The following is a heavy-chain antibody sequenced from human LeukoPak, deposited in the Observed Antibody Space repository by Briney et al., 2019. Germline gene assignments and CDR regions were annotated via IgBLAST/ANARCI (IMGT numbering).Heavy chain of an antibody. Sequence: SVKVSCKASGYTFTSYAISWVRQAPGQGLEWMGGIIPIFGTANYAQKFQGRVTITADESTSTAYMELSSLRSEDTAVYYCARGGTVTGRGSNWFDPWGQGTLVTVSS. V-gene: IGHV1-69*13. D-gene: IGHD4-17*01. J-gene: IGHJ5*02. CDR1: GYTFTSYA. CDR2: IIPIFGTA. CDR3: ARGGTVTGRGSNWFDP.